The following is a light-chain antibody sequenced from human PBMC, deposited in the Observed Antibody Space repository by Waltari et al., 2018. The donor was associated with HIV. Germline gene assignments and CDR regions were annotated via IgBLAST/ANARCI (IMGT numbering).Light chain of an antibody. Sequence: QAGLTQPPTVSADLRQTATLTCTGNNNHVGHQGATWLQQHQGHPPKLLSYRNNNRPSGISERFSASRSGTTASLKVTGLQPEDEADYYCSTWDRSLGAWVFGGGTKLTVL. CDR1: NNHVGHQG. J-gene: IGLJ3*02. CDR2: RNN. CDR3: STWDRSLGAWV. V-gene: IGLV10-54*04.